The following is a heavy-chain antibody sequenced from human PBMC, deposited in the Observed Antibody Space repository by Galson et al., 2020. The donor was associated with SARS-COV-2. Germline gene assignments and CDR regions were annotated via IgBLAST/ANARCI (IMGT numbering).Heavy chain of an antibody. Sequence: GESLKISCAASGFTFSSYILNWVRQAPGKGLEWVSSISRSSDYIYYADSVKGRFTISRDNAKNSLYLQMNSLRAEDTAVYYCARVHYDFWSGYSGYWGQGTLVTVSS. J-gene: IGHJ4*02. CDR2: ISRSSDYI. D-gene: IGHD3-3*01. CDR1: GFTFSSYI. V-gene: IGHV3-21*01. CDR3: ARVHYDFWSGYSGY.